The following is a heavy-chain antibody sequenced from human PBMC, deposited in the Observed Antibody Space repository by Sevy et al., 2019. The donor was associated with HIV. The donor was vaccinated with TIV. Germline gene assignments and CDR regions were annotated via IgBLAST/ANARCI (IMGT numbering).Heavy chain of an antibody. CDR3: ARSPSGPNTFDI. Sequence: GGSLRLSCAASGFTFSDYHMSWIRLAPGKGLEWVSYISRTSRTKHYADSVKGRFTISRDYAENSLYLQMNSLRAEDTAVYYCARSPSGPNTFDIWGQGTMVTVSS. J-gene: IGHJ3*02. CDR1: GFTFSDYH. V-gene: IGHV3-11*01. CDR2: ISRTSRTK.